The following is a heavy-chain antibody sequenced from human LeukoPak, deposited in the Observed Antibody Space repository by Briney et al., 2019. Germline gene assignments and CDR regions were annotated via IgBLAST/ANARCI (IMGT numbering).Heavy chain of an antibody. V-gene: IGHV4-59*01. D-gene: IGHD3-3*01. CDR1: GGSISSYY. Sequence: SETLSHTCTVSGGSISSYYWSWIRQPPGKGLEWIGYIYYSGSTNYNPSLKSRVTISVDTSKNQFSLKLSSVTAADTAVYYCASHHSYYDFWSGYSQNWFDPWGQGTLVTVSS. J-gene: IGHJ5*02. CDR3: ASHHSYYDFWSGYSQNWFDP. CDR2: IYYSGST.